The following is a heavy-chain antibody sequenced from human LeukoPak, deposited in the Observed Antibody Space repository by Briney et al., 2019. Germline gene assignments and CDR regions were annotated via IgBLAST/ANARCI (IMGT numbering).Heavy chain of an antibody. J-gene: IGHJ4*02. CDR3: ARLGEAVVVPAARPFDY. Sequence: GESLKISCKGSGYTITSYWVGWVRQMPGKGLEWMGIIHPGDSDTRYSPSFQGQVNISADKSISTAYLQWSSLKASGTAMYYCARLGEAVVVPAARPFDYWGQGTLVTVSS. CDR2: IHPGDSDT. CDR1: GYTITSYW. D-gene: IGHD2-2*01. V-gene: IGHV5-51*01.